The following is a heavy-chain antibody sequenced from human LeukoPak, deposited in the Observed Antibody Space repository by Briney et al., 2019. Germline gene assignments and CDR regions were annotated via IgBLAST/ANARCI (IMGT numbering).Heavy chain of an antibody. CDR1: GGSIGSSSSH. CDR3: ARRRSTGSWYFDY. Sequence: SETLSLTCTVSGGSIGSSSSHWGWVRQPPGKGLERIGTIYYSGSTYYNPSLESRVTISVDTSKNQFSLKLGSVTAADTAVYYCARRRSTGSWYFDYWGQGTLVTVSS. J-gene: IGHJ4*02. CDR2: IYYSGST. V-gene: IGHV4-39*01. D-gene: IGHD6-25*01.